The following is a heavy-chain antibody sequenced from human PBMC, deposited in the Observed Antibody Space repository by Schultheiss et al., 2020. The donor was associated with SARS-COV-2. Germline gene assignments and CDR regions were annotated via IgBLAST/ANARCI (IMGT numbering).Heavy chain of an antibody. V-gene: IGHV4-59*01. Sequence: SETLSLTCAVSGGSLSTYYWSWIRQPPGKGLEWIGYIYYSGSTNYNPSLKSRVTISVDTSKNQFSLKLSSVTAADTAVYYCARNRAFGGVITYWGQGTLVTVSS. CDR1: GGSLSTYY. CDR3: ARNRAFGGVITY. D-gene: IGHD3-16*02. J-gene: IGHJ4*02. CDR2: IYYSGST.